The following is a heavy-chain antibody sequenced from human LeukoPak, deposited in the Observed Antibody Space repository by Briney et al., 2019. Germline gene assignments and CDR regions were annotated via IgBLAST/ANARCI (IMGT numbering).Heavy chain of an antibody. Sequence: SETLSLTCTVSGGSISSYYWSWIRQPPGKGLEWIGYIYYSGSTNYNPSLKSRVTISVDTSKNQFSLKLSSVTAADTAVYYCAREPITMVRGPDAFDIWGQGTMVTVSS. CDR3: AREPITMVRGPDAFDI. CDR2: IYYSGST. V-gene: IGHV4-59*01. J-gene: IGHJ3*02. D-gene: IGHD3-10*01. CDR1: GGSISSYY.